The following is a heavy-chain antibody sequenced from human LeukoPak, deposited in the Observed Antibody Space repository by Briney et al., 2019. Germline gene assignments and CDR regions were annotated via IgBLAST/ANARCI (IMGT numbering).Heavy chain of an antibody. CDR2: IYTSGST. D-gene: IGHD3-22*01. CDR1: GGSISSYY. V-gene: IGHV4-4*07. Sequence: SETLSLTCTVSGGSISSYYWSWIRQPAGKGLEWIGRIYTSGSTNYNPSLKSRVTMPVDTSKNQFSLKLSSVTAADTAVYYCARDLDYYDSSGYLNWFDPWGQGTLVTVSS. CDR3: ARDLDYYDSSGYLNWFDP. J-gene: IGHJ5*02.